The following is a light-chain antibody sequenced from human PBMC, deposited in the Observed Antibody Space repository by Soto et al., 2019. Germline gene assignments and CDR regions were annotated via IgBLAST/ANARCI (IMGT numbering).Light chain of an antibody. CDR2: WAS. V-gene: IGKV4-1*01. Sequence: DIVMTQSPDSLAVSLGERATINCKSSQSVLYSSNNKNYLAWYQQKPGQPPKLLIYWASTRESGVPDRFSGRGSQTDFTLNISSLQDEDVAGYYCQQYYSTPLAFGQGTKVEIK. CDR1: QSVLYSSNNKNY. J-gene: IGKJ1*01. CDR3: QQYYSTPLA.